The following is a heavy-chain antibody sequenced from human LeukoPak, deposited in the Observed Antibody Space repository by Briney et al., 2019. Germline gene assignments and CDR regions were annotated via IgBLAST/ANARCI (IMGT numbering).Heavy chain of an antibody. CDR3: AGGMYAISWFDP. CDR2: IYYSGST. CDR1: GGSISSYY. D-gene: IGHD2-8*01. V-gene: IGHV4-59*01. Sequence: SETLSLTCTASGGSISSYYWSWIRQPPGKGLEWIGYIYYSGSTNYNPSLKSRVTISVDTSKNQFSLKLSSVTAADTAVYYCAGGMYAISWFDPWGQGTLVTVSS. J-gene: IGHJ5*02.